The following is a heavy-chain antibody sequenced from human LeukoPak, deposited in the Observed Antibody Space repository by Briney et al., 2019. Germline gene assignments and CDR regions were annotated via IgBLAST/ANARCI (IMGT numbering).Heavy chain of an antibody. J-gene: IGHJ6*03. CDR3: ARDPGDGGVRRSYYYMDV. CDR2: INAGNGNT. V-gene: IGHV1-3*01. D-gene: IGHD2-21*01. CDR1: GYTFTSYA. Sequence: GASVKVSCKASGYTFTSYAMHWVRQAPGQRLEWMGWINAGNGNTKYSQKFQGRVTITRDTSASTAYMELRSLRSDDTAVYYCARDPGDGGVRRSYYYMDVWGKGTTVTVSS.